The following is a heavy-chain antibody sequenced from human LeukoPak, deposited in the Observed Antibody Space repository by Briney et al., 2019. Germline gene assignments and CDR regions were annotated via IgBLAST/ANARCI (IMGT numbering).Heavy chain of an antibody. CDR3: ARERSGYDSRVDY. CDR1: GFTFSSYS. J-gene: IGHJ4*02. V-gene: IGHV3-48*01. CDR2: ISSSSSTI. D-gene: IGHD5-12*01. Sequence: GGSLRLSCAASGFTFSSYSMNWVRQAPGKGLEWVSYISSSSSTIYYADSVKGRFTISRDNAKNSLYLQMNSLRAEDTAVYYCARERSGYDSRVDYWGQGTLVTVSS.